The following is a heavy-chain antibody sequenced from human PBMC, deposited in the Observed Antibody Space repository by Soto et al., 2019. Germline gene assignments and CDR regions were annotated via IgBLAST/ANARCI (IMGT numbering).Heavy chain of an antibody. V-gene: IGHV3-23*01. J-gene: IGHJ6*02. D-gene: IGHD3-22*01. CDR3: AKDDAIVVVITTLYGMDV. CDR2: ISGSGGST. Sequence: PGGSLRLSCAASGFTFSSYAMSWVRQAPGKGLEWVSAISGSGGSTYYADSVKGRFTISRDNSKNTLYLQMNSLRAEDTAVYYCAKDDAIVVVITTLYGMDVWGQGTTVTVS. CDR1: GFTFSSYA.